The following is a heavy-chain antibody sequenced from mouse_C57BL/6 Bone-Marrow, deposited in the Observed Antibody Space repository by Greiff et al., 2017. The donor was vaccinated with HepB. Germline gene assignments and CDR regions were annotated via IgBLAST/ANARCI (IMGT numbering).Heavy chain of an antibody. D-gene: IGHD3-2*02. V-gene: IGHV1-82*01. J-gene: IGHJ3*01. Sequence: QVQLKQSGPELVKPGASVKISCKASGYAFSSSWMNWVKQRPGKGLEWIGRTYPGDGDTNYNGKFKGKATLTADKSSSTAYMQLSSLTSEDSAVYFCARRQLRLLFAYWGQGTLVTVSA. CDR1: GYAFSSSW. CDR3: ARRQLRLLFAY. CDR2: TYPGDGDT.